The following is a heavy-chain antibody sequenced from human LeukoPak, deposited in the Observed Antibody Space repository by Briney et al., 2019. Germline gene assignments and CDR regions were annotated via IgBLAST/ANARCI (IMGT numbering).Heavy chain of an antibody. V-gene: IGHV3-48*03. D-gene: IGHD5-12*01. CDR2: LYRGGTTV. CDR1: GLAQISSE. CDR3: TREVLTQSIYSGYDAFDI. J-gene: IGHJ3*02. Sequence: GGSLTLLCGACGLAQISSEMHWARQAPGEGVEWVSHLYRGGTTVYNADAVKGRFTISRDSAKISLYLQMNNLRAEDTAVYYCTREVLTQSIYSGYDAFDIWGRGTMVTVSS.